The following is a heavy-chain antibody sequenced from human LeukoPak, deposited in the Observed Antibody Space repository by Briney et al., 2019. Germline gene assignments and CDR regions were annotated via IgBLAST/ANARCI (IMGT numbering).Heavy chain of an antibody. J-gene: IGHJ4*02. CDR3: AKDGQPSTRSFLCTNGICYQDY. CDR2: ISGNGGST. V-gene: IGHV3-23*01. D-gene: IGHD2-8*01. Sequence: GGSLRLSCATSQFNFNKFGMTWVRQAPGKGLEWVSSISGNGGSTQYADSVQGRFAISRDNSKNTLYLKMNSLRAEDTAVYYCAKDGQPSTRSFLCTNGICYQDYWGQGTLVTVSS. CDR1: QFNFNKFG.